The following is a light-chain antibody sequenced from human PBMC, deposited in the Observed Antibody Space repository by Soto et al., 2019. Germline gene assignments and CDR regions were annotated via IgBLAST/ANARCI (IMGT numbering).Light chain of an antibody. CDR1: SSDVGNYNL. V-gene: IGLV2-23*01. CDR3: CSYAGSSTFV. CDR2: EGS. Sequence: QSVLTQPASVSGSPGQSITISCTGTSSDVGNYNLVSWYQQHPGKAPKLMIYEGSKRPSGVSNRFSGSKSDNTASLTISGLQAEDEADYHCCSYAGSSTFVFGSGTKLTVL. J-gene: IGLJ1*01.